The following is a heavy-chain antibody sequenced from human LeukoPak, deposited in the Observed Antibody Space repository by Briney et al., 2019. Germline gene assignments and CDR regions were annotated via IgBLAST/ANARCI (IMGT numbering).Heavy chain of an antibody. CDR1: GFTLSDHY. V-gene: IGHV3-15*01. CDR2: IKRKTDGGTT. CDR3: TTRTDSSGILDY. D-gene: IGHD4-23*01. J-gene: IGHJ4*02. Sequence: GGSLRLSCAASGFTLSDHYVDWVRQPPGKGLEWVGRIKRKTDGGTTDYAAPVKGRFTISRDDSKNTLYLQMNNLQTEDTAVYYCTTRTDSSGILDYWGQGTLVTVSS.